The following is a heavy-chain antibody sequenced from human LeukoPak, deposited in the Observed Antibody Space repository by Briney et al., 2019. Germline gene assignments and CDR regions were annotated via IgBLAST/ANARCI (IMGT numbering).Heavy chain of an antibody. J-gene: IGHJ4*02. CDR3: ARGLEYSSSLTFDY. Sequence: SETLSLTCTVSGGSISSSSYYWGWIRQPPGKGLEWIGSIYYSGSTYYNPSLKSRVTISVDTSKNQFSLKLSSVTAADTAVYYCARGLEYSSSLTFDYWGQGTLVTVSS. D-gene: IGHD6-6*01. CDR1: GGSISSSSYY. CDR2: IYYSGST. V-gene: IGHV4-39*07.